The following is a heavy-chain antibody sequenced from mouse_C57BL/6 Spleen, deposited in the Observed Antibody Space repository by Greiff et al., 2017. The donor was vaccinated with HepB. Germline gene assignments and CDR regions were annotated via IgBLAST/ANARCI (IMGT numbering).Heavy chain of an antibody. D-gene: IGHD2-4*01. CDR3: ARRGDDYDSFAY. J-gene: IGHJ3*01. Sequence: VQLQESGAELVKPGASVKISCKASGYAFSSYWMNWVKQRPGKGLEWIGQIYPGDGDTNYNGKFKGKATLTADKSSSTAYMQLSSLTAEDSAVSFCARRGDDYDSFAYWGQGALVTVSA. CDR1: GYAFSSYW. V-gene: IGHV1-80*01. CDR2: IYPGDGDT.